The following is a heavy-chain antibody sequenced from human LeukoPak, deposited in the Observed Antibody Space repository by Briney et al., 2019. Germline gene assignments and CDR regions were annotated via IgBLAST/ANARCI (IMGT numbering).Heavy chain of an antibody. V-gene: IGHV4-30-4*08. J-gene: IGHJ4*02. Sequence: SQTLSLTCTVSGGSISSGDYYWSWIRQPPGKGLEWIGHIYYSGSTVDNPSLKSRVTMSVDMSKSRFSLKLNSVTAADTAVYYCARALWDTAMVHFDYWGQGTLVTVSS. D-gene: IGHD5-18*01. CDR2: IYYSGST. CDR1: GGSISSGDYY. CDR3: ARALWDTAMVHFDY.